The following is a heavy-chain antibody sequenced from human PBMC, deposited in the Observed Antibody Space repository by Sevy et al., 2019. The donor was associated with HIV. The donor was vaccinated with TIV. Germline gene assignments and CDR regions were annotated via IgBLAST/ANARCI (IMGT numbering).Heavy chain of an antibody. D-gene: IGHD4-17*01. J-gene: IGHJ4*02. CDR3: ARDLPPSATTVAHFDY. Sequence: GGSLRLSCAASGFRFSSYEMNWVRQAPGKGLEWVASISNSGTNIYYSDSVRGRFTISRDSAKNSQYLQMNSLRAEDTAVYYCARDLPPSATTVAHFDYWGQGTLVTVSS. CDR2: ISNSGTNI. V-gene: IGHV3-48*03. CDR1: GFRFSSYE.